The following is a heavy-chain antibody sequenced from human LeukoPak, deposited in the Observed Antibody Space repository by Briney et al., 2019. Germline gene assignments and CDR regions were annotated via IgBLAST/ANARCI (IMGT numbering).Heavy chain of an antibody. J-gene: IGHJ4*02. Sequence: GGSLRLSCAASGFTFSSYSMNWVRQAPGKGLEWVSSISSSSSYIYYAYSVKGRFTISRDNAKNSLYLQMNSLRAEDPAVYYCARDRFPSGGYPFDYWGQGTLVTVSS. CDR3: ARDRFPSGGYPFDY. CDR2: ISSSSSYI. CDR1: GFTFSSYS. V-gene: IGHV3-21*01. D-gene: IGHD1-26*01.